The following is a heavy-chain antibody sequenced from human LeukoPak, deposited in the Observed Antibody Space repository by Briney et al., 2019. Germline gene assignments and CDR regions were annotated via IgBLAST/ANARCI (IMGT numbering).Heavy chain of an antibody. CDR3: ARAIAVRDAFGI. Sequence: NPSETLSLTCTVSGGSISSYYWSWIRQPPGKGLEWIGYTYYSGSTNYNPSLKSRVTISVDTSKNQFSLKLSSVTAADTAVYYCARAIAVRDAFGIWGQGTMVTVSS. CDR1: GGSISSYY. CDR2: TYYSGST. V-gene: IGHV4-59*01. D-gene: IGHD6-19*01. J-gene: IGHJ3*02.